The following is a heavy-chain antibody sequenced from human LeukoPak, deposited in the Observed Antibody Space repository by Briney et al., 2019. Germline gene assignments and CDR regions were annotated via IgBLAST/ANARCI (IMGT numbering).Heavy chain of an antibody. Sequence: GRSLRLSCAASGFTFSTYWMTWVRQAPGKGLEWVANIKEDGSQKYYVDSVKGRSTISRDNAKNSLYLQMNSLRAEDTAVYYCARDTGYFKFDYWGQGTLVTVSS. CDR2: IKEDGSQK. CDR1: GFTFSTYW. CDR3: ARDTGYFKFDY. D-gene: IGHD3-9*01. V-gene: IGHV3-7*01. J-gene: IGHJ4*02.